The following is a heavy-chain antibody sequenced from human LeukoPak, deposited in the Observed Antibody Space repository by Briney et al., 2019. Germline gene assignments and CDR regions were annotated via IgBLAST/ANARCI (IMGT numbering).Heavy chain of an antibody. J-gene: IGHJ1*01. Sequence: GGSLRLSCAASEFTFSTYAMTWVRQVPGKGPEWVSAISSSGADTHYADSVKGWFTISRDNSKNTLYLQMNSLRAEDTAVYYCSKRGSDSPSCFQHWGQGTLVTVSS. CDR3: SKRGSDSPSCFQH. D-gene: IGHD2-21*02. V-gene: IGHV3-23*01. CDR1: EFTFSTYA. CDR2: ISSSGADT.